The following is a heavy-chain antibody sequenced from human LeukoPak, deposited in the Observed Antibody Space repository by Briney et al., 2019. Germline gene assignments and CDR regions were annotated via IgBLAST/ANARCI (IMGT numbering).Heavy chain of an antibody. D-gene: IGHD5-12*01. V-gene: IGHV3-74*01. Sequence: QAGGSLRLSCAASGFTFSSYWMHWVRQAPGKGPVWVSRINSDGSSTSYADSVKGRFTISRDNAKNTLYLQMNSLRAEDTAVYYCAKQFYGGYSGYDRGGLDYWGQGTLVTVSS. CDR2: INSDGSST. CDR1: GFTFSSYW. J-gene: IGHJ4*02. CDR3: AKQFYGGYSGYDRGGLDY.